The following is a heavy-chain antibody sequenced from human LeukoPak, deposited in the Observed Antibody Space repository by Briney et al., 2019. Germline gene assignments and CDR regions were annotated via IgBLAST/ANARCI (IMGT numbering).Heavy chain of an antibody. V-gene: IGHV3-30-3*01. CDR3: ARGDYDLSGSYHYGMDV. CDR2: MSSDGNKK. J-gene: IGHJ6*02. Sequence: GRSLRLSCAAPGFTFNSYTMHWVRQAPGKGLEWVAVMSSDGNKKFYAEYVKGRFTISRDNSENTLYLEMNSLRGEDTAVYYCARGDYDLSGSYHYGMDVWGQGTTVTVSS. CDR1: GFTFNSYT. D-gene: IGHD3-10*01.